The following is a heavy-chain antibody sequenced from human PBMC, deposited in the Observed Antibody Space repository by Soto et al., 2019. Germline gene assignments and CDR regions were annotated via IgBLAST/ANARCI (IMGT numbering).Heavy chain of an antibody. J-gene: IGHJ4*02. Sequence: PGGSLRLSCVGSGFTFSSYSMSWVRQAPGKGLEWVSAISPAGDKTYYADSVKGQFPISRDNSRNTLFLQMNSLRAEHTAVYYCARVDPGYCSSTSCRGFDYWGLGTLVTVSS. CDR2: ISPAGDKT. V-gene: IGHV3-23*01. D-gene: IGHD2-2*01. CDR1: GFTFSSYS. CDR3: ARVDPGYCSSTSCRGFDY.